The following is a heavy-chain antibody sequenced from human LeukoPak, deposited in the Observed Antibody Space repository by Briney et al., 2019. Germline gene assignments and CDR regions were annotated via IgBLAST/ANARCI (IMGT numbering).Heavy chain of an antibody. J-gene: IGHJ4*02. D-gene: IGHD3-3*01. CDR2: IYTSGST. V-gene: IGHV4-59*10. CDR1: GGSFSGYY. CDR3: ARSREWLFPDY. Sequence: PSETLSLTCAVYGGSFSGYYWSWIRQPAGKGLEWIGRIYTSGSTNYNPSLKSRVTMSVDTSKNQFSLKLSSVTAADTAVYYCARSREWLFPDYWGQGTLITVSS.